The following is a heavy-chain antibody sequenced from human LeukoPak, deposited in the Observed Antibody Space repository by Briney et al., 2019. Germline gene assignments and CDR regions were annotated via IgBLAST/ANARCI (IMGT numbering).Heavy chain of an antibody. CDR3: ARVDDYGDYPHDY. CDR2: INHSGST. CDR1: GASISSDNYY. J-gene: IGHJ4*02. Sequence: ASETLSLTCTVSGASISSDNYYWSWIRQPPGKGLEWIGEINHSGSTNYNPSLKSRVTISVDTSKNQFSLKLSSVTAADTAVYYCARVDDYGDYPHDYWGQGTLVTVSS. V-gene: IGHV4-39*07. D-gene: IGHD4-17*01.